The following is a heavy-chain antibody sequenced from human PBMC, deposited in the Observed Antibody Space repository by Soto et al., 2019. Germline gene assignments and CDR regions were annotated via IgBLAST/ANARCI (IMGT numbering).Heavy chain of an antibody. V-gene: IGHV3-30*18. Sequence: QVQLVESGGGVVQPGRSLRLSCAASGFTFSSYAMHWVRQAPGKGLEWVAVISYDGSDKYYADSVKGRLTLSRNNSKNTLNLQMNSLRADDTAVYYGAKALGELSTESYDYWGQGTLITVSS. CDR3: AKALGELSTESYDY. CDR2: ISYDGSDK. J-gene: IGHJ4*02. CDR1: GFTFSSYA. D-gene: IGHD3-16*02.